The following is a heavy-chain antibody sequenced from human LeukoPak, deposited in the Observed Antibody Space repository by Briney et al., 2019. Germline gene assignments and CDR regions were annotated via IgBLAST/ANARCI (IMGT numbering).Heavy chain of an antibody. CDR2: IYHSGST. CDR3: ARGIAAAGGDYFDY. Sequence: PSETLSLTCAVSGGSISSGGYSWSWIRQPPGKGLEWIGYIYHSGSTYCNPSLKSRVTISVDRSKNQFSLKLSSVTAADTAVYYCARGIAAAGGDYFDYWGQGTLVTVSS. CDR1: GGSISSGGYS. J-gene: IGHJ4*02. D-gene: IGHD6-13*01. V-gene: IGHV4-30-2*01.